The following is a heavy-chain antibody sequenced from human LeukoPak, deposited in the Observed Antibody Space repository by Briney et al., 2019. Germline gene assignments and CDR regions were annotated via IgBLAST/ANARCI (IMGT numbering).Heavy chain of an antibody. D-gene: IGHD3-3*01. V-gene: IGHV1-8*03. Sequence: ASVKVSCKASGYTFISYDINWVRQATGQGLEWMGWMNPNSGNTGYAQKFQGRVTITRNTSISTAYMELSSLRSEDTGVYYCAIRQASGYDFWSGLSYYMDVWGKGTTVTVSS. CDR2: MNPNSGNT. J-gene: IGHJ6*03. CDR1: GYTFISYD. CDR3: AIRQASGYDFWSGLSYYMDV.